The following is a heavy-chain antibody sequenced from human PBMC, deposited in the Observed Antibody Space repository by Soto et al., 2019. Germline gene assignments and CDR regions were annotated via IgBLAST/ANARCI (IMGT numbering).Heavy chain of an antibody. V-gene: IGHV3-30-3*01. CDR2: ISYDGSNK. CDR1: GFTFSSYA. J-gene: IGHJ5*02. CDR3: ARERTYCSSTSCSNWFDP. Sequence: GGSVRLSCAASGFTFSSYAMHWVRQAPGKGLEWVAVISYDGSNKYYADSVKGRFTISRDNAKNTLYLQMNSLRAEDTALYHCARERTYCSSTSCSNWFDPWGQGTLVTVSS. D-gene: IGHD2-2*01.